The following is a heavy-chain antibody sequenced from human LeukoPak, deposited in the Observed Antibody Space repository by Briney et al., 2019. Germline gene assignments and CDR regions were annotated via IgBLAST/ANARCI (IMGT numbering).Heavy chain of an antibody. V-gene: IGHV4-31*03. CDR1: RGSISRDGLY. D-gene: IGHD1-26*01. Sequence: SKTLSLSCSVSRGSISRDGLYSSEIRQHPGKGREWIGYIYYSGTTYYNPSLSSRVTISVDTSKITSALKQSSVTAADTAVYYCATACGSYCPFGYWGQGTLVTVSS. CDR2: IYYSGTT. CDR3: ATACGSYCPFGY. J-gene: IGHJ4*02.